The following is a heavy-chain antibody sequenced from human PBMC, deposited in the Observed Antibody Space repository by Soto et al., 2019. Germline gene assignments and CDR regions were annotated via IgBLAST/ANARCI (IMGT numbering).Heavy chain of an antibody. CDR1: GFTFSGYA. Sequence: EVQLLDSGGGLVQPGGSLRLSCAASGFTFSGYALTWVRQAPGKGLEWVSAISGGGDATFYADSVKGRFTISRYNSKNTRYLQMNTLRAEDTAVYYCARKVSGSTGRPDLWYFDLWGRGTLVTVSS. CDR3: ARKVSGSTGRPDLWYFDL. D-gene: IGHD3-10*01. J-gene: IGHJ2*01. CDR2: ISGGGDAT. V-gene: IGHV3-23*01.